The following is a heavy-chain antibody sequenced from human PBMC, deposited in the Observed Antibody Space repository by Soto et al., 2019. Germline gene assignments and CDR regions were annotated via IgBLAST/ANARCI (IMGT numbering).Heavy chain of an antibody. Sequence: GGSLRLSCGVSGFTFSTYAMSWVRQAPGKGLEWVSAISGSGNKTFYADPVKGRFTISRDNSKNTLHLHMSSLRVEDTAVYYCVRGVRLHFDLWGQGTLVTVSS. CDR1: GFTFSTYA. V-gene: IGHV3-23*01. CDR2: ISGSGNKT. J-gene: IGHJ4*02. CDR3: VRGVRLHFDL.